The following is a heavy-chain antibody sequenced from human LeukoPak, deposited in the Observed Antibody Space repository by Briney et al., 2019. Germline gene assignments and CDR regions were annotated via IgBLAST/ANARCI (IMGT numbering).Heavy chain of an antibody. Sequence: GESLKISCKGSGYSFTGYWIGWVRQMPGKGLEWMGIIYPGDSDTRYSPSFQGQVTISADKSISTAYLQWSSLKASDTAMYYCARRRDGYAVEYYFDYWGQGTLVTVSS. D-gene: IGHD5-24*01. J-gene: IGHJ4*02. V-gene: IGHV5-51*01. CDR3: ARRRDGYAVEYYFDY. CDR2: IYPGDSDT. CDR1: GYSFTGYW.